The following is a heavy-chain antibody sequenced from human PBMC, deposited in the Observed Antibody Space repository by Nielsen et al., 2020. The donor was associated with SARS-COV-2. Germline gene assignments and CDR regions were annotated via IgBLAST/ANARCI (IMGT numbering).Heavy chain of an antibody. CDR3: ARGAESTTPHYVHYGLGV. CDR2: ISESGSA. V-gene: IGHV4-34*01. Sequence: SETLSLTCAVHGGSFSGHQWNWIRQSPERGLEWIGEISESGSASFQPSLKGRVTITLDTSKIQFSLKMTSVTAADTAVYYCARGAESTTPHYVHYGLGVWGQGTTVTVSS. CDR1: GGSFSGHQ. D-gene: IGHD1-14*01. J-gene: IGHJ6*02.